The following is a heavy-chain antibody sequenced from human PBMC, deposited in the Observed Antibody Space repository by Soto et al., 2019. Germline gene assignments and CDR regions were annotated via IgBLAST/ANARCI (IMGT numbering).Heavy chain of an antibody. CDR2: ISSSSSYI. CDR3: ARDRCSSTSCYNYYYYYGMDV. Sequence: LRLSCAASGFTFSSYSMNWVRQAPGKGLEWVSSISSSSSYIYYADSVKGRFTISRDNAKNSLYLQMNSLRAEDTAVYYCARDRCSSTSCYNYYYYYGMDVWGQGTTVTVSS. V-gene: IGHV3-21*01. D-gene: IGHD2-2*01. J-gene: IGHJ6*02. CDR1: GFTFSSYS.